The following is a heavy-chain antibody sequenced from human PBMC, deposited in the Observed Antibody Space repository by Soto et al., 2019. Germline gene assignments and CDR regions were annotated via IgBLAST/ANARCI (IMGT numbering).Heavy chain of an antibody. V-gene: IGHV3-48*02. D-gene: IGHD3-10*01. CDR1: GFTFSLYS. CDR2: ISRSSTGI. Sequence: EVQLVESGGGLVQPGGSLRLSCAASGFTFSLYSMSWVRQAPGKGLEWVSYISRSSTGIHYADSVKGRFTISRDDATNSMQLQMNSLRDGDTAVCYCARAVTWGLDVWGQGTTVSISS. CDR3: ARAVTWGLDV. J-gene: IGHJ6*02.